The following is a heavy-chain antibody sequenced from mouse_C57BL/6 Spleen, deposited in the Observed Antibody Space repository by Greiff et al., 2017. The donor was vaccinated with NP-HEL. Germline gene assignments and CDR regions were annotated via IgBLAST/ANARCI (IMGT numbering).Heavy chain of an antibody. CDR1: GFTFSSYG. D-gene: IGHD1-1*01. J-gene: IGHJ4*01. Sequence: EVQRVESGGDLVKPGGSLKLSCAASGFTFSSYGMSWVRQTPDKRLEWVATISSGGSYTSYPDSVKGRFTISRNNAKNTLYLQMSSMKSEDTAMYYCARHGMTGSAMGYWGQGTSVTVSS. CDR3: ARHGMTGSAMGY. V-gene: IGHV5-6*01. CDR2: ISSGGSYT.